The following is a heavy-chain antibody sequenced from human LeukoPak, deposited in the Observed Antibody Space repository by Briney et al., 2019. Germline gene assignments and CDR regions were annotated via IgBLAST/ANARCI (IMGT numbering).Heavy chain of an antibody. CDR3: VREDTPATANY. Sequence: GGSLRLSCAASGFNFANHAMSWVRQTPGKGLEWVSAISGGGDITYYADSVTGRFTISRDNSKDTLFLQMHSLRPGDTAVYYCVREDTPATANYWGQGTLVPSPQ. J-gene: IGHJ4*02. D-gene: IGHD2-21*02. CDR1: GFNFANHA. V-gene: IGHV3-23*01. CDR2: ISGGGDIT.